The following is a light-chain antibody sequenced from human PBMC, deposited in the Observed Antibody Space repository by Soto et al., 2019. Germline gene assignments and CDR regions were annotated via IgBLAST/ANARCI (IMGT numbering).Light chain of an antibody. Sequence: QAVVTQEPSFSVSPGGTVTLTCGLSSGSVSTNYYPSWYQQTPGQAPRTLIYSTNTRSSGVPDRFSGSMLGNKAALTITGAQADDESDYYCVLYMGSGIWVFGGGTKLTVL. CDR1: SGSVSTNYY. CDR2: STN. V-gene: IGLV8-61*01. CDR3: VLYMGSGIWV. J-gene: IGLJ3*02.